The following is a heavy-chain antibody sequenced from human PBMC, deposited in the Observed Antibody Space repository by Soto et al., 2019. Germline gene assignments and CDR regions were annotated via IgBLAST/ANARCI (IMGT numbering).Heavy chain of an antibody. V-gene: IGHV1-24*01. CDR3: ATGGYCGGDCYYFDY. CDR2: FDPEDGET. D-gene: IGHD2-21*02. CDR1: GYTLTELS. Sequence: ASVKVSCTVSGYTLTELSMHWVRQAPGKGLEWMGGFDPEDGETIYAQKFQGRVTMTEDTSTDTAYMELSSLRSEDTAVYYCATGGYCGGDCYYFDYWGQGTLVTVSS. J-gene: IGHJ4*02.